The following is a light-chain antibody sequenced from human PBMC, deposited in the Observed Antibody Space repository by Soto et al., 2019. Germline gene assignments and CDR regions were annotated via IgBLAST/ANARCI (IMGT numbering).Light chain of an antibody. CDR1: SNDVGDYNF. CDR2: EVN. Sequence: QSALTQHPSASGSPGQSVTISCTGTSNDVGDYNFISWYQQHPSKAPKLMIYEVNKRPSGVPERFSGSKSGNTASLTVSGHLAEDEADYYCSSYGGSNNLLFGRGTKLT. J-gene: IGLJ2*01. V-gene: IGLV2-8*01. CDR3: SSYGGSNNLL.